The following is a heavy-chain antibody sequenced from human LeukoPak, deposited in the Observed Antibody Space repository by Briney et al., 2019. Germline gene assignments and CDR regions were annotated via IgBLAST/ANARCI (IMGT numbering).Heavy chain of an antibody. CDR1: GFTFSGYS. J-gene: IGHJ4*02. CDR3: AREWDSSGYDY. D-gene: IGHD3-22*01. Sequence: GGSLRLSCAASGFTFSGYSMNWVRQAPGKGLGWVSSISSSSSYIYYADSVKGRFTISRDNAKNSLYLQMNSLRAEDTAVYYCAREWDSSGYDYWGQGTLVTVSS. V-gene: IGHV3-21*01. CDR2: ISSSSSYI.